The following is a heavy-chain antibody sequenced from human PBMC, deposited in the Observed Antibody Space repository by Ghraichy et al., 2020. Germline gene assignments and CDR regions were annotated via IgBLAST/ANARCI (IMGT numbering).Heavy chain of an antibody. CDR1: GGSISSYY. D-gene: IGHD5-24*01. CDR3: ARDADGYNVGEY. Sequence: SETLSLTCTVSGGSISSYYWSWIRQPAGKGLEWIGQIYTSGSTNYNPSLKSRVTMSVDTSKNQFSLKLTSVTAADTAVYYCARDADGYNVGEYWGQGTLVTVSS. J-gene: IGHJ4*02. CDR2: IYTSGST. V-gene: IGHV4-4*07.